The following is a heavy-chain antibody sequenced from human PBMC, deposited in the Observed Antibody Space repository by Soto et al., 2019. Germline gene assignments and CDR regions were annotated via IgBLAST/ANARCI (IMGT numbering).Heavy chain of an antibody. V-gene: IGHV4-31*01. D-gene: IGHD3-10*01. CDR3: RRWPIAGSSGRNWWHP. Sequence: QVQLQESGPGLVKPAQTLSLTCTVSGGSISSGGYYWSWIRQHPGKGVVWIGYIYYSGSTYYNPYLKTEVPIAADPSKNQFSRKLSDVAAAVTAGYYCRRWPIAGSSGRNWWHPWGQGPLVVVSP. CDR1: GGSISSGGYY. CDR2: IYYSGST. J-gene: IGHJ5*02.